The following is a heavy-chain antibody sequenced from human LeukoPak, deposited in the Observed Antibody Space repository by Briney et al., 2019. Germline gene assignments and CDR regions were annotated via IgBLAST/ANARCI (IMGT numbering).Heavy chain of an antibody. J-gene: IGHJ4*02. V-gene: IGHV3-23*01. CDR3: AKDWYSSSWPYYFDY. CDR2: ISGSGGST. CDR1: GFTFSSYA. D-gene: IGHD6-13*01. Sequence: PGGSLRLSCAASGFTFSSYAMSWVRQAPGKGLEWVSAISGSGGSTYYADSVKGRFTISRDNSKNTLYLQMNSLRAEDTAVYYCAKDWYSSSWPYYFDYWGQGTLVTVSS.